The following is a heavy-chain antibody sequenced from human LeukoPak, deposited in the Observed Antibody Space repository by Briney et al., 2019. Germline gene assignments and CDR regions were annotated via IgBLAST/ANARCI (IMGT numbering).Heavy chain of an antibody. V-gene: IGHV1-69*10. CDR3: ATASITMVRGVIRDAFDI. Sequence: SVNVSCKAPGGTFSSYAISWVRQAPGQGLEWMGGIIPILGIANYAQKFQGRVTITADKSTSTAYMELSSLRSEDTAVYYCATASITMVRGVIRDAFDIWGQGTMVTVSS. J-gene: IGHJ3*02. CDR1: GGTFSSYA. D-gene: IGHD3-10*01. CDR2: IIPILGIA.